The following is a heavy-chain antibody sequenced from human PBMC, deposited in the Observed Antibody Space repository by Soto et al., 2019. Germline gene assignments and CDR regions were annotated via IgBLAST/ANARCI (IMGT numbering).Heavy chain of an antibody. J-gene: IGHJ4*02. V-gene: IGHV3-30-3*01. D-gene: IGHD6-13*01. CDR1: GFTFGNYA. CDR2: MSYDGSST. CDR3: ARGGVAAAGTRRYYFDY. Sequence: QVQLVESGGGVVQPGRSLRLSCAASGFTFGNYAMHWVRQTPGKGLEWVAVMSYDGSSTYYADSVKGRFTISRDNSKNTLYLQMNSLRAEDSAVFYCARGGVAAAGTRRYYFDYWGQGTLVTVSS.